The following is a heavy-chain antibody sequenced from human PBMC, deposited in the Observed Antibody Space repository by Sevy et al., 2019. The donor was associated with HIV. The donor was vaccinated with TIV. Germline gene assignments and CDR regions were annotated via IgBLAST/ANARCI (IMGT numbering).Heavy chain of an antibody. V-gene: IGHV3-74*01. J-gene: IGHJ4*02. CDR3: ARGGYYSGWFYFDY. CDR2: INRDESTT. Sequence: GGSLRLSCAVSGFTFSTHWMHWVRQRPGEGLVWVARINRDESTTNYADSVKGRFTISRDNAKNTLYLQLNSLRAEDTAVYFCARGGYYSGWFYFDYWGQGTLVTVSS. CDR1: GFTFSTHW. D-gene: IGHD6-19*01.